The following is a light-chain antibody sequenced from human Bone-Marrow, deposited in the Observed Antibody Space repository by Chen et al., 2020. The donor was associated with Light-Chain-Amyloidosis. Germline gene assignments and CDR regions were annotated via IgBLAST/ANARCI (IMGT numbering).Light chain of an antibody. CDR1: SSNIGSNT. CDR2: RNN. CDR3: SAWDDSLNGASWV. V-gene: IGLV1-44*01. Sequence: QSVLTQPPSASGTPGQRVPISCSGSSSNIGSNTVNWYQQLPGTAPTLLISRNNQRPSGVADRVSGSRAGTSASLAISGLQSEDEADYYCSAWDDSLNGASWVVGGGTKRTGL. J-gene: IGLJ3*02.